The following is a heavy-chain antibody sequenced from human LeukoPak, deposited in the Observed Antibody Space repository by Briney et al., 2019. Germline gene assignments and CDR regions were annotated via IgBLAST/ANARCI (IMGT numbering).Heavy chain of an antibody. V-gene: IGHV2-70*11. CDR1: GFSLSTSGVC. CDR2: IDWDGDQ. Sequence: SGPALVKPTQTLTLTCTFSGFSLSTSGVCVSWIRQPPGKALEWLARIDWDGDQYYSSSLKTRLTIPKDTSKNQVVLTMTNMDPVDTATYYCARISSTSCRNDYWGQGTLVTVSS. J-gene: IGHJ4*02. D-gene: IGHD2-2*01. CDR3: ARISSTSCRNDY.